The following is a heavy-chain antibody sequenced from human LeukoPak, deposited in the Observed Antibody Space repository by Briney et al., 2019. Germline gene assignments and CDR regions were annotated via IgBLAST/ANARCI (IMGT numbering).Heavy chain of an antibody. J-gene: IGHJ4*02. D-gene: IGHD2-15*01. CDR2: ISGSDGST. CDR1: GFTFSNYA. Sequence: DPGGSLRLSCTASGFTFSNYAMSWARQAPGKGLEWVSTISGSDGSTYYEDSVKGRFTISRDNSKNTLYLQMNSLRVEDTAIYYCAKGRGYCTGGSCYSDYWGQGTLVTVSS. V-gene: IGHV3-23*01. CDR3: AKGRGYCTGGSCYSDY.